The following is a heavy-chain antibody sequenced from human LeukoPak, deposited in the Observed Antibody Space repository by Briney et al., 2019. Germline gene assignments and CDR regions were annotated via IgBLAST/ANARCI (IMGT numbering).Heavy chain of an antibody. V-gene: IGHV3-74*01. CDR3: VRGLGDY. Sequence: PGGSLRLSCAASGFTFTGYSMNWVRQAPGKGLLWVSRIDSDGRIITYADSVKGRFTISRDNAKNTLYLQMNSLRADDTAVYYCVRGLGDYWGQGTLVTVSS. D-gene: IGHD7-27*01. CDR1: GFTFTGYS. CDR2: IDSDGRII. J-gene: IGHJ4*02.